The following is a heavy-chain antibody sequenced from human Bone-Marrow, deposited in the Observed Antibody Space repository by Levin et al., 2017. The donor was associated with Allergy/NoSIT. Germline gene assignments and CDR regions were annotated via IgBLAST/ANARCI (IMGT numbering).Heavy chain of an antibody. Sequence: GGSLRLSCAASGFTFSSYGMHWVRQAPGKGLEWVAVISYDGSNKYYADSVKGRFTISRDNSKNTLYLQMNSLRAEDTAVYYCAKVAYYDFWSGYFSGYYYMDVWGKGTTVTVSS. V-gene: IGHV3-30*18. J-gene: IGHJ6*03. CDR2: ISYDGSNK. D-gene: IGHD3-3*01. CDR3: AKVAYYDFWSGYFSGYYYMDV. CDR1: GFTFSSYG.